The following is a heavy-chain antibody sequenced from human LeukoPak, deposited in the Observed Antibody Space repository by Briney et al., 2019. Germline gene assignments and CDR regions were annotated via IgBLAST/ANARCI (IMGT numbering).Heavy chain of an antibody. Sequence: PSETLSLTCTVSGGSISGSSYYWGWIRHPPGKWLEWIGSIYYSGNTYYNPSLQRRGAISVEKSENHLSLKLTSVTAADTAVYYCAREGGPYRPLDYSGQGTLVTVAS. CDR1: GGSISGSSYY. J-gene: IGHJ4*02. CDR2: IYYSGNT. CDR3: AREGGPYRPLDY. V-gene: IGHV4-39*07.